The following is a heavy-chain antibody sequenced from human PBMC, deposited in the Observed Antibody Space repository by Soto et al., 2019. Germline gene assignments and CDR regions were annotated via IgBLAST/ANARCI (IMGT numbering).Heavy chain of an antibody. CDR2: IYYSGST. Sequence: QLQLQESGPGLVKPSETLSLTCTVSGGSISSSSYYWGWIRQPPGKGLEWIGSIYYSGSTYYNPSLKSRVTISVDTSKNQFSLKLSSVTAADTAVYYCARHIPPDFWSGYYRGWFDPWGQGTLVTVSS. V-gene: IGHV4-39*01. D-gene: IGHD3-3*01. CDR3: ARHIPPDFWSGYYRGWFDP. J-gene: IGHJ5*02. CDR1: GGSISSSSYY.